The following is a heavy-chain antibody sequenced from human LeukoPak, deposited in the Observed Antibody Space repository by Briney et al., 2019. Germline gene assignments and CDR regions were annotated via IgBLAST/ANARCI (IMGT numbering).Heavy chain of an antibody. D-gene: IGHD3/OR15-3a*01. CDR3: ARAKRETSTRPWTSGMDV. V-gene: IGHV3-13*01. J-gene: IGHJ6*02. CDR2: LGSAGDK. Sequence: QPGGSLRLSCAASGITLSDYDIHWVRQAIGKGLDWVSGLGSAGDKYHAGSERGRFTISREDAENSVYLQMNGLRPEDTAIYYCARAKRETSTRPWTSGMDVWGQGTTVTVSS. CDR1: GITLSDYD.